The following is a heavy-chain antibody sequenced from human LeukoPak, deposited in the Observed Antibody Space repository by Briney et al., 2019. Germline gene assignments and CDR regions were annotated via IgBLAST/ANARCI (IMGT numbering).Heavy chain of an antibody. CDR3: ARVTGTTGGLTLYYFDY. V-gene: IGHV4-59*01. Sequence: KPAETLSLTCTVSGGSISTYCWSWIRQPPGKGLEWIGYVYYSGSTNYKPSLKSRVTISVDTSKNQFSLRLRSVTAADTAVYYCARVTGTTGGLTLYYFDYWGQGTLVTVSS. CDR1: GGSISTYC. J-gene: IGHJ4*02. CDR2: VYYSGST. D-gene: IGHD1-7*01.